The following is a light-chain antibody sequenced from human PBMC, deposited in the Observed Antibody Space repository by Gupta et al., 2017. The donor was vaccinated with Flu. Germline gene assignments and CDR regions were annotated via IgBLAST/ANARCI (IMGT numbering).Light chain of an antibody. J-gene: IGKJ4*01. V-gene: IGKV3-11*01. Sequence: SPVTLALSPGERATLSCRASQSVGRYLAWYQQKPGQAPRLLIYDASNRATGIPARFSGSGSGTDFTLTISSLEPEDFAVYCCQQRSDWLSFGGGTKVEIK. CDR2: DAS. CDR1: QSVGRY. CDR3: QQRSDWLS.